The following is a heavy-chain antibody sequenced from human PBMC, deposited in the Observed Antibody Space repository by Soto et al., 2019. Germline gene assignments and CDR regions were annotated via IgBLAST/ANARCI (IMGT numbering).Heavy chain of an antibody. CDR2: IYSGESK. CDR1: GFTVSSNY. Sequence: LRLSCAASGFTVSSNYMSWVRQAPGKGLEWVSVIYSGESKLYADSVKGRFTISRDNFKNTLYLQMNSLRAEDTAVYYCARESRRMWTPDFWGQGTLVTVSS. V-gene: IGHV3-53*01. J-gene: IGHJ4*02. D-gene: IGHD2-15*01. CDR3: ARESRRMWTPDF.